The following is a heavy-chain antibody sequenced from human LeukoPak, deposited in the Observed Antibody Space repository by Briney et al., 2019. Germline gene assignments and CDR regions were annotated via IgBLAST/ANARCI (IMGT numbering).Heavy chain of an antibody. J-gene: IGHJ6*03. CDR1: GYSFTSYW. CDR2: IYPGDSDT. V-gene: IGHV5-51*01. CDR3: ARGPVGATGYYYYYYMDV. D-gene: IGHD1-26*01. Sequence: RGESLKISCKGSGYSFTSYWIGWVRQMPGKGLEWTGIIYPGDSDTRYSPSFQGQVTISADKSISTAYLQWSSLKASDTAMYYCARGPVGATGYYYYYYMDVWGKGTTVTISS.